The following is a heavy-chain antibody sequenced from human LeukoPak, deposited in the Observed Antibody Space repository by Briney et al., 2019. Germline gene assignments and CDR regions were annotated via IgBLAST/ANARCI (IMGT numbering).Heavy chain of an antibody. CDR1: GGTFSSYA. J-gene: IGHJ4*02. V-gene: IGHV1-69*13. CDR3: AGHDYESGPFDY. D-gene: IGHD4-17*01. Sequence: GASVKVSCKASGGTFSSYAISWVRQAPGQGLEWMGGIIPIFGTANYAQKFQGRVTITADESTSTAYMELGSLRSEDTAVYYCAGHDYESGPFDYWGQGTLVTVSS. CDR2: IIPIFGTA.